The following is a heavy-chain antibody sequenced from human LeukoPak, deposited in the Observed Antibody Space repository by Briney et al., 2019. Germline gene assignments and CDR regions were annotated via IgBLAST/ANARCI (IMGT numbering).Heavy chain of an antibody. V-gene: IGHV3-48*03. CDR1: GFTFSSYE. Sequence: GGSLRLSCAASGFTFSSYEMNWVCQAPGKGLEWVSYISSSGSTIYYADSLTGRLTISRDDAKNSLYLQMNSLRAEDTAMYYCARRATTERGHSYGLDFWGQGTLVTVSS. J-gene: IGHJ4*02. D-gene: IGHD5-18*01. CDR2: ISSSGSTI. CDR3: ARRATTERGHSYGLDF.